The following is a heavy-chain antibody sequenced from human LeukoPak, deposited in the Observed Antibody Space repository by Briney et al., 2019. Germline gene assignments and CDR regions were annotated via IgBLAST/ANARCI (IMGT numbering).Heavy chain of an antibody. CDR2: IYDGGHT. CDR1: GFAVSHNY. CDR3: ARARCDTCGYGS. V-gene: IGHV3-66*02. D-gene: IGHD3-22*01. Sequence: GGSLRLSCAASGFAVSHNYMSWVRQAPGKGLEWVAVIYDGGHTDYADSVKGRFTISRDSSKNTLYLQMNSLRPEDTAEYYCARARCDTCGYGSWGQGTLVTVSS. J-gene: IGHJ5*02.